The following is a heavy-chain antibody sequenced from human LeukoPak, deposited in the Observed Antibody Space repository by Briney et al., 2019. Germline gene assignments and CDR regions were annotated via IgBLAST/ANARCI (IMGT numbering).Heavy chain of an antibody. CDR1: AFSLSAYN. CDR2: ISYTGTYI. V-gene: IGHV3-21*01. D-gene: IGHD5-18*01. CDR3: ARGEGDTAMAIDY. Sequence: GGSLRLSCAASAFSLSAYNMNWVRQAPGKGLEWVSSISYTGTYIYYADSVKGRFTISRDNAQNSLYLQMNSLRAEDTAVYYCARGEGDTAMAIDYWGQGTLVTVSS. J-gene: IGHJ4*02.